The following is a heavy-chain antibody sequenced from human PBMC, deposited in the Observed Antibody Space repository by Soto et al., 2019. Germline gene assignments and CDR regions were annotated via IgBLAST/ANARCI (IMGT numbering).Heavy chain of an antibody. CDR2: IYPGDSDT. Sequence: PGESLTLSCKGSGYSFTSYWIGWVRQMPGKGLEWMGIIYPGDSDTRYSPSFQGQVTISADKSISTAYLQWSSLKASDTAMYYCARHGTPYYDCWSGYPVWYYGMYVWGQGTTVTVSS. D-gene: IGHD3-3*01. CDR3: ARHGTPYYDCWSGYPVWYYGMYV. CDR1: GYSFTSYW. J-gene: IGHJ6*02. V-gene: IGHV5-51*01.